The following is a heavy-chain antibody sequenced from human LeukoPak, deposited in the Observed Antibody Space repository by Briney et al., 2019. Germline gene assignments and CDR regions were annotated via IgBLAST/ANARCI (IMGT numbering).Heavy chain of an antibody. D-gene: IGHD5-12*01. CDR1: GGSISDYN. V-gene: IGHV4-4*07. J-gene: IGHJ3*02. CDR3: ATSHLVAWLDAFDI. Sequence: PSETLSLTCTVSGGSISDYNWNWIRQPAGKGLEWLGRVYSSGITNYNPSLKSRATISVDKSNSQFSLKLTSVTAADTALYCCATSHLVAWLDAFDIWGQGTMVTVSS. CDR2: VYSSGIT.